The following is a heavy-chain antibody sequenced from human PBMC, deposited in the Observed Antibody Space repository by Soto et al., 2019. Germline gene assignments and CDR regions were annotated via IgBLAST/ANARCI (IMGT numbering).Heavy chain of an antibody. J-gene: IGHJ3*02. CDR1: GGTFSSYA. CDR3: ARGGDEYSVNAFDI. Sequence: SVKVSCKASGGTFSSYAISWVRQAPGQGLEWMGGIIPIFGTANYAQKFQGRVTITADESTSTAYMELSSLRSEDTAVYYCARGGDEYSVNAFDIWGQGTMVTVSS. CDR2: IIPIFGTA. V-gene: IGHV1-69*13. D-gene: IGHD2-21*01.